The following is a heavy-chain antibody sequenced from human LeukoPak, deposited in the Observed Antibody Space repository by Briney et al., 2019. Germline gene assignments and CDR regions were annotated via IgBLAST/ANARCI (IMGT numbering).Heavy chain of an antibody. Sequence: SETLSLTCTVSGGSISSYYWSWIRQPAGMGLEWIGHIYNSGSTNYNPSLKGRVTMSVATSKNQFSLHLSSVTAADTAVYYCARSAFLVTAPGLYYFDYWGQGTLVAVSS. J-gene: IGHJ4*02. CDR3: ARSAFLVTAPGLYYFDY. CDR2: IYNSGST. V-gene: IGHV4-4*07. D-gene: IGHD6-13*01. CDR1: GGSISSYY.